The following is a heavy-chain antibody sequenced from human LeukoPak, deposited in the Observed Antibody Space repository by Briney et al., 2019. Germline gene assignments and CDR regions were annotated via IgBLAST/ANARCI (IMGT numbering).Heavy chain of an antibody. D-gene: IGHD1-7*01. V-gene: IGHV4-38-2*02. J-gene: IGHJ3*02. CDR3: ARDKTGTTPYDAFDI. CDR1: GYSISSGYY. Sequence: PSETLCLTCTDSGYSISSGYYWGWIRQPPGKGLEWIGSIYHSGSTYYNPSLKSRVTISVDTSKNQFSLKLSSVTAADTAVYYCARDKTGTTPYDAFDIWGQGTMVTVSS. CDR2: IYHSGST.